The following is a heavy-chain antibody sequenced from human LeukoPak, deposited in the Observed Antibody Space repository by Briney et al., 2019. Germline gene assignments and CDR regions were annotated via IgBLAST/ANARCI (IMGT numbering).Heavy chain of an antibody. V-gene: IGHV4-61*01. D-gene: IGHD4-23*01. CDR2: IYNSGGT. CDR1: GGSISSSSYY. Sequence: SETLSLTCTVSGGSISSSSYYWSWIRQPPGKGLEWIGNIYNSGGTNYNPSLKSRVTTSVDTSKNQFSLKLTSVTAADTAVYYCARYRGNSNGGFDPWGQGTLVTVSS. J-gene: IGHJ5*02. CDR3: ARYRGNSNGGFDP.